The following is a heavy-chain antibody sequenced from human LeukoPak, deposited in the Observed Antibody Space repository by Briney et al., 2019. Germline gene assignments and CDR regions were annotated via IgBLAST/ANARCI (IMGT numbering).Heavy chain of an antibody. CDR2: ISSSSSYI. D-gene: IGHD3-22*01. V-gene: IGHV3-21*01. J-gene: IGHJ3*01. CDR3: ASDYGYCGSSGYDERDDAFDF. Sequence: GGSLRHSHGPPGFTYSSHITIALRQAPGKGLEWVSSISSSSSYICYADSVKGRFTISRDNAKNSLYLQIYSLRAEDTAVYYCASDYGYCGSSGYDERDDAFDFWGQGTMVTVSS. CDR1: GFTYSSHI.